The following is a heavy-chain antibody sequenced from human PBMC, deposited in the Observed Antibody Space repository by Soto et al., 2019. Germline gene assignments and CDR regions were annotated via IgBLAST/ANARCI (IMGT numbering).Heavy chain of an antibody. CDR3: ARAPLYYDFWSGYYELGMDV. CDR1: GYTFTSYY. J-gene: IGHJ6*02. D-gene: IGHD3-3*01. Sequence: ASVKVSCKASGYTFTSYYMHWVRQAPGQGLEWMGIINPSGGSTSYAQKFQGRVTMTRDTSTSTVYMELSSLRSEDTAVYYCARAPLYYDFWSGYYELGMDVWGQGTTVTV. CDR2: INPSGGST. V-gene: IGHV1-46*01.